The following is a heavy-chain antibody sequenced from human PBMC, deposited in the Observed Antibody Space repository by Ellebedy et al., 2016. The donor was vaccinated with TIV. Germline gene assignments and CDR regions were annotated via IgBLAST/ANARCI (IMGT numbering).Heavy chain of an antibody. J-gene: IGHJ6*02. CDR3: ARDRGPANGSGSPNYYYYYGMDV. CDR1: GGSISSYY. V-gene: IGHV4-59*01. Sequence: SETLSLTCTVSGGSISSYYWSWIRQPPGKGLEWIGYIYYSGSTNYNPSLKSRVTISVDTTKNQFSLKLSSVTAADTAVYYCARDRGPANGSGSPNYYYYYGMDVWGQGTTVTVSS. D-gene: IGHD3-10*01. CDR2: IYYSGST.